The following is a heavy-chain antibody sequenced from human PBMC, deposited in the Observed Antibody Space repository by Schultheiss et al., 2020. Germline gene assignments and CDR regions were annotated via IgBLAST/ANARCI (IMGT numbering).Heavy chain of an antibody. V-gene: IGHV3-21*04. D-gene: IGHD6-13*01. Sequence: GGSLRLSCAASGFTFSSYSMNWVRQAPGKGLEWVSSISSSSTYIYYADSVRGRFTISRDISKDTLYLQMNSLTAEDTAVYYCARPPAAAGIHHFDYWGQGTLVTVSA. J-gene: IGHJ4*02. CDR1: GFTFSSYS. CDR3: ARPPAAAGIHHFDY. CDR2: ISSSSTYI.